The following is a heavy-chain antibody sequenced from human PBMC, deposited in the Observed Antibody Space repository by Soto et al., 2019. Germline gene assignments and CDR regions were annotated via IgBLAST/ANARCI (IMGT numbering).Heavy chain of an antibody. Sequence: ASVKVSCKASGYTFTSYGISWVRQAPGQRLERMGWISAYNGNTNYAQKLQGRVTMTTDTSTSTAYMELRSLRSDDTAVYYCARDPHYYDSSGKPFDYWGQGTLVTVSS. CDR2: ISAYNGNT. J-gene: IGHJ4*02. V-gene: IGHV1-18*01. CDR1: GYTFTSYG. CDR3: ARDPHYYDSSGKPFDY. D-gene: IGHD3-22*01.